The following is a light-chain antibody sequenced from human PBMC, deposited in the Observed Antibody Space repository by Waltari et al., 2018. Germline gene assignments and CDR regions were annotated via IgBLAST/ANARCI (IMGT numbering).Light chain of an antibody. CDR3: HQYNNWPPGT. CDR2: GAS. Sequence: IVMTQSPATLSVSPGERATLSCRASQSISSNLPWYQQKPGQAPGPLITGASIRATGIPDRFSASGSATEFTLTISILQSEDFAVYYCHQYNNWPPGTFGQGTNVEIK. V-gene: IGKV3D-15*03. J-gene: IGKJ1*01. CDR1: QSISSN.